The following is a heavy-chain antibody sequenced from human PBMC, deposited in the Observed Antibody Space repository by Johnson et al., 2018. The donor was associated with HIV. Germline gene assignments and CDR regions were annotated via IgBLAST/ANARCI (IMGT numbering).Heavy chain of an antibody. J-gene: IGHJ3*01. CDR2: ISYDGTNK. V-gene: IGHV3-30*04. D-gene: IGHD3-16*01. CDR3: AKGIMNWEDDAFDV. CDR1: GFTFNSYA. Sequence: QVQLVESGGGVVQPGRSLTVSCAASGFTFNSYAMHWVRQAPGKGLAWVAVISYDGTNKYYADAVKGRFTIFRDNSKSKLYLQMSSLRADATAVYYCAKGIMNWEDDAFDVWGLGTMVTVSS.